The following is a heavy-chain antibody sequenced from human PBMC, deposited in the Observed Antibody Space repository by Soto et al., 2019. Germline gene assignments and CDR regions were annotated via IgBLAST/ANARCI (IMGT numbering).Heavy chain of an antibody. D-gene: IGHD6-19*01. CDR2: IKSKTDGGTT. V-gene: IGHV3-15*01. CDR1: GFTFSNAW. CDR3: TTGRRLGYYYYMDV. Sequence: EVQLVESGGGLVQPGGSLRLSCAASGFTFSNAWMSWVRQAPGKGLEWVGRIKSKTDGGTTDYAAPVKGRFTISRDDSKNTLYLQMNSLKTEDTAVYYCTTGRRLGYYYYMDVWGKGTTVTVSS. J-gene: IGHJ6*03.